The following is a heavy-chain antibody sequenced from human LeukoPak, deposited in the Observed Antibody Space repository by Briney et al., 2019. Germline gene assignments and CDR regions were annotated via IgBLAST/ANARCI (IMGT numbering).Heavy chain of an antibody. V-gene: IGHV4-34*01. D-gene: IGHD6-19*01. J-gene: IGHJ5*02. CDR3: ARGPGAVAGPYNWFDP. CDR2: INHSGST. Sequence: SETLSLTCAVYGGSFSGYYWSWIRQPPGXXLEWIGEINHSGSTNYNPSLKSRVTISVDTSKNQFSLKLSSVTAADTAVYYCARGPGAVAGPYNWFDPWGQGTLVTVSS. CDR1: GGSFSGYY.